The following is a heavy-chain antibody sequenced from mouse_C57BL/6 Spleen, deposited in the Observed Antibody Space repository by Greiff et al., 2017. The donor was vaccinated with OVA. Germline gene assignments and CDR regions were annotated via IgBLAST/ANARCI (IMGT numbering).Heavy chain of an antibody. CDR3: ARRGDNYFDY. CDR2: IYPGSGDT. V-gene: IGHV1-82*01. CDR1: GYAFSSSW. J-gene: IGHJ2*01. Sequence: QVQLQQSGPELVKPGASVKISCKASGYAFSSSWMNWVKQRPGKGLEWIGGIYPGSGDTNYNGKFKGKATLTADKSSSTAYMQLSSLTSEDSAVYYCARRGDNYFDYWGQGTTLTVSS.